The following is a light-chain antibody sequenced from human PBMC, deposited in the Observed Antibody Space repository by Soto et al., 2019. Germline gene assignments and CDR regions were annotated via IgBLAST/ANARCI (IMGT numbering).Light chain of an antibody. CDR1: SSDVGGYNY. V-gene: IGLV2-14*03. CDR3: SSYTTSNTRQIV. J-gene: IGLJ1*01. CDR2: DVS. Sequence: QCVLAQPGAGSGSRGQSMTISCTGTSSDVGGYNYVSWYQHHPGKAPKLLIYDVSNRPSGVSNRFSGSKSDNTASLTISGLQPEDEADYYCSSYTTSNTRQIVFGTGTKVTVL.